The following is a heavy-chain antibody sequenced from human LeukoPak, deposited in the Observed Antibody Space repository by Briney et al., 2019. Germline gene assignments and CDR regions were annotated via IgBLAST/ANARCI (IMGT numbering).Heavy chain of an antibody. J-gene: IGHJ4*02. Sequence: SETLSLTCAVSGGSISSTNWWTWVRQPPGKGLEWIGEVDHSGYTNYNPSLKSRVTISVDKSKNHFSLKLSSATAADTAIYYCARDVWVRGVIISDYWGQGTLVTVPS. CDR3: ARDVWVRGVIISDY. V-gene: IGHV4-4*02. CDR2: VDHSGYT. D-gene: IGHD3-10*01. CDR1: GGSISSTNW.